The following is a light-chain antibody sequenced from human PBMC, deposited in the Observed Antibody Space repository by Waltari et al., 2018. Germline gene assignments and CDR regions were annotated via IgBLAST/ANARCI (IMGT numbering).Light chain of an antibody. CDR1: SSHIGATYG. CDR3: QSYDRSLSASI. CDR2: GDT. Sequence: QSVLTQPPSVSGAPGQRVTISCTGSSSHIGATYGLNWYQHLPGTAPKLLIFGDTNRPSGVPDRFSGSKSGTSASLAITGLQAEDEADYYCQSYDRSLSASIFGGGTKLIVL. J-gene: IGLJ2*01. V-gene: IGLV1-40*01.